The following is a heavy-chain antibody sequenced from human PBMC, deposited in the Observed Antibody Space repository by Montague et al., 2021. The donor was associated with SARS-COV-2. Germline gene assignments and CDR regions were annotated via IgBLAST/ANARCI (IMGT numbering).Heavy chain of an antibody. Sequence: SETLSLTCTVSGGSVSSDNWWTWVRQPPGKGLGWIGEIYHSGTTNYNPSLQSRVTISVDKSRNHLSLNLRSATAADTAMYYCALPLGGARFDPWGQGILVTVSS. CDR3: ALPLGGARFDP. CDR1: GGSVSSDNW. V-gene: IGHV4-4*02. CDR2: IYHSGTT. J-gene: IGHJ5*02. D-gene: IGHD1-26*01.